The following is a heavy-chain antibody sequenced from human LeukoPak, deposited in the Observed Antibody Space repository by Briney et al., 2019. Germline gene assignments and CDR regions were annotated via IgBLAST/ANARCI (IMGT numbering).Heavy chain of an antibody. D-gene: IGHD2-2*01. J-gene: IGHJ5*02. CDR2: IYDSVST. CDR3: ARAGSTSRLDP. CDR1: GGSISSYY. V-gene: IGHV4-59*01. Sequence: SETLSLTCTVSGGSISSYYWGWVRQPAGKGREWLGYIYDSVSTNYNPSRKGGVTISVDTPKNQFSLKLSSVTAADTAVYYCARAGSTSRLDPWGQGTLVTVSS.